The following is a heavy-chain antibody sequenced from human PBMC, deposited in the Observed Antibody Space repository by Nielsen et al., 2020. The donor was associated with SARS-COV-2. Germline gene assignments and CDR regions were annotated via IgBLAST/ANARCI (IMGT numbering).Heavy chain of an antibody. CDR3: ARGERRYSSSTYWHFDL. CDR2: ISYDGSNK. V-gene: IGHV3-30-3*01. D-gene: IGHD6-13*01. J-gene: IGHJ2*01. Sequence: GESLKISCAASGFTFSSYAMHWVRQAPGKGLEWVAVISYDGSNKYYADSVKGRFTITRDNAKNSLYLHMNSLRAEDTAVYYCARGERRYSSSTYWHFDLWGRGTLVTVSS. CDR1: GFTFSSYA.